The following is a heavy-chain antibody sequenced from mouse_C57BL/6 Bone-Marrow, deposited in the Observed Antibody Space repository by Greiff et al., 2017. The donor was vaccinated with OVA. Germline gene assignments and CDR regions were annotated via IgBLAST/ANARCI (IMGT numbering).Heavy chain of an antibody. CDR1: GYSFTGYY. CDR2: IYPYNGVS. D-gene: IGHD1-1*01. Sequence: VKLKESGPELVKPGASVKISCKASGYSFTGYYMNWVKQSHGNILDWIGYIYPYNGVSSYNQKFKGKAHLTVDKSSSTAYMELRSLTSEDSSVYYCSRHGSSFALFAYWGQGTLVTVSA. V-gene: IGHV1-31*01. J-gene: IGHJ3*01. CDR3: SRHGSSFALFAY.